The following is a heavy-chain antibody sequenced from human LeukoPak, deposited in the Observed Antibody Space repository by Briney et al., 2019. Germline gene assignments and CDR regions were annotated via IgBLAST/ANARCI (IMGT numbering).Heavy chain of an antibody. CDR3: AKDGVDHSVTGDYFDY. CDR2: IRYDGSQK. Sequence: GGSLRLSCAAFGFTFSSYGMHWIRQAPGKGLEWVTLIRYDGSQKNYADSVKGRFTISRDNSKNTLYLQMNSLRPEDTAVYYCAKDGVDHSVTGDYFDYWGQGAVVTVSS. CDR1: GFTFSSYG. J-gene: IGHJ4*02. D-gene: IGHD2-21*02. V-gene: IGHV3-30*02.